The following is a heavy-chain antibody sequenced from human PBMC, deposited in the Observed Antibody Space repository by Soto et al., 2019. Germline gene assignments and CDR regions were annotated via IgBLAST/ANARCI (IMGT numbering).Heavy chain of an antibody. D-gene: IGHD5-12*01. Sequence: ASVKVSCKASGGTFSSYTISWVRQAPGQGLEWMGRIIPILGIANYAQKFQGRVTITADKSTSTAYMELSSLRSEDTAVYCCARGHSGYNDAFDIWGQGTMVTVSS. V-gene: IGHV1-69*02. J-gene: IGHJ3*02. CDR3: ARGHSGYNDAFDI. CDR2: IIPILGIA. CDR1: GGTFSSYT.